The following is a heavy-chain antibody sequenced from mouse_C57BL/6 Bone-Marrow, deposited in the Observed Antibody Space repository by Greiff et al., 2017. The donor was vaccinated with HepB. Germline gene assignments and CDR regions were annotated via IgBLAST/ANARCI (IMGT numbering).Heavy chain of an antibody. D-gene: IGHD1-1*01. CDR2: IYPGDGDT. V-gene: IGHV1-80*01. CDR1: GYAFSSYW. Sequence: QVQLQQSGAEPVKPGASVKISCKASGYAFSSYWMNWVKQRPGKGLEWIGQIYPGDGDTNYNGKFKGKATLTADKSSSTAYMQLSSLTSEDSAVYFCARWGSSTYWYFDVWGTGTTVTVSS. J-gene: IGHJ1*03. CDR3: ARWGSSTYWYFDV.